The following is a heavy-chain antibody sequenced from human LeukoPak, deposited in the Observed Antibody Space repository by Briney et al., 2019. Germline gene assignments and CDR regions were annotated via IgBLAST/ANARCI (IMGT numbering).Heavy chain of an antibody. D-gene: IGHD1-26*01. CDR3: ARGIVGPLHFFYY. CDR2: IYYSGST. J-gene: IGHJ4*02. Sequence: SQTLSLTCTVSGGSISSGDYYWSWIRQPPGKGLEWIGYIYYSGSTYYNPSLKSRVTISVDTSKNQFSLKLSSVTAADTAVYYCARGIVGPLHFFYYWGQGTLVTVSS. V-gene: IGHV4-30-4*08. CDR1: GGSISSGDYY.